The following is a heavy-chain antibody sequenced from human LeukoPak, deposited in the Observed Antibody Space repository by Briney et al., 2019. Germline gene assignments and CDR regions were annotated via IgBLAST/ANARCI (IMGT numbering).Heavy chain of an antibody. CDR3: ARETPTVDY. Sequence: GGSLRLSCAASGFTFSDDYMSWIRQAPGKGLEWVSYISSSGSTIYYADSVKGRFTISGDNAKNSPYLQMNSLTAEDTAVYYCARETPTVDYWGQGTLVTVSS. J-gene: IGHJ4*02. CDR1: GFTFSDDY. CDR2: ISSSGSTI. V-gene: IGHV3-11*04.